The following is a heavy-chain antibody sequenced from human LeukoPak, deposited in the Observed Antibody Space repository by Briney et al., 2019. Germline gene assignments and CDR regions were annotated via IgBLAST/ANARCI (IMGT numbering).Heavy chain of an antibody. CDR3: ARAAGGGGNRFDY. V-gene: IGHV3-53*01. Sequence: PGGSLRLSCAASGFTVSDSYMSWVRQAPGKGLEWVSVIYSGGSTYYADSVKGRFSISRDNSKNTLYLQMNSMRAEDTAVYYCARAAGGGGNRFDYWGQGTLVTVSS. D-gene: IGHD4-23*01. CDR1: GFTVSDSY. CDR2: IYSGGST. J-gene: IGHJ4*02.